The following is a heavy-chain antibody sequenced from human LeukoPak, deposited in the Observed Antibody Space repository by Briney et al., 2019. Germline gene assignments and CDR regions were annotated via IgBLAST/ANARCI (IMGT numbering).Heavy chain of an antibody. D-gene: IGHD1-26*01. J-gene: IGHJ3*02. Sequence: GGSLRLSCAASGFTFDDYAMRWVRQAPGKGLEWASGISWNSGSIGYADSVKGRFTISRDNAKNSLYLQMNSLRAEDTALYYCAKEGATNAFDIWGQGTMVTVSS. V-gene: IGHV3-9*01. CDR2: ISWNSGSI. CDR3: AKEGATNAFDI. CDR1: GFTFDDYA.